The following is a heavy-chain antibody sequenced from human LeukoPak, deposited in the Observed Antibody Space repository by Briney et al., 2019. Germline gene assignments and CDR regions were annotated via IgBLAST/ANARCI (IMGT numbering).Heavy chain of an antibody. D-gene: IGHD2-2*01. CDR2: IYYSGST. CDR1: GGSISSYY. J-gene: IGHJ4*02. CDR3: ARAGPQGYCSSTSCYGFDY. V-gene: IGHV4-59*01. Sequence: SETLSLTCTVSGGSISSYYWSWIRQPPGKGLEWIGYIYYSGSTNYNPSLKSRVTISVDTSKNQFSLKLSSVTAADTAVYYCARAGPQGYCSSTSCYGFDYWGQGTLVTVSS.